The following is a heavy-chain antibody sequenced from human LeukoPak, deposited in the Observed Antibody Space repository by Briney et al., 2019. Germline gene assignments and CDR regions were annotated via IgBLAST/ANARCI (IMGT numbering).Heavy chain of an antibody. J-gene: IGHJ6*04. CDR1: GYTFTGYY. D-gene: IGHD3-3*01. V-gene: IGHV1-2*02. Sequence: ASVKVSCKAFGYTFTGYYMHWVRQAPGQALEWMGWINPNSGGTNYAQKLQGRVTMTTDTSTSTAYMELRSLRSDDTAVYYCARVVTIFGVVLDVWGKGTTVTVSS. CDR2: INPNSGGT. CDR3: ARVVTIFGVVLDV.